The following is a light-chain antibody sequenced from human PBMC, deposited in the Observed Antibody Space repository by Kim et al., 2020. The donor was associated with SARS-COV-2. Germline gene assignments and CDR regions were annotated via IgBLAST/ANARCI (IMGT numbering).Light chain of an antibody. V-gene: IGKV3-11*01. CDR2: DAS. CDR3: QQRSNWPPMYT. J-gene: IGKJ2*01. CDR1: QSVRSY. Sequence: SPGDRATLSCRASQSVRSYLAWYQQKPGQAPRLLIYDASNRATGIPARFSGSGSGTDFTLTISSLEPEDFAVYYCQQRSNWPPMYTFGQGTKLEI.